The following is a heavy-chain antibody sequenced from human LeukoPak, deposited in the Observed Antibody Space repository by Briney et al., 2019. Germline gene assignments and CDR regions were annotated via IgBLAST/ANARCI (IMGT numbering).Heavy chain of an antibody. J-gene: IGHJ4*02. CDR3: AREGSYRPLDN. CDR1: GGSISSYY. V-gene: IGHV4-4*07. D-gene: IGHD1-26*01. Sequence: SETLSLTCTVSGGSISSYYWSWIRQPAGKGLEWIGRIYTSGSTNYHPSLMSRVTMSVDTSKNQFSLNLSSVTAADTAVYYCAREGSYRPLDNWGQGTLVTVSS. CDR2: IYTSGST.